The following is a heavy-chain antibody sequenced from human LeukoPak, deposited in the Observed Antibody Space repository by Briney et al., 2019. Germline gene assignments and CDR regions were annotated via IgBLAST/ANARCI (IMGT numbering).Heavy chain of an antibody. Sequence: SETLSLTCTVSSGSINNYYWSWIRQPPGKGLEWIGYVYYSGGTNYNPSLKSRVTMSVDTSKNQFSLKLRSVTAADTAVYYCARDPSGSFFNWFDPWGQGTLVTVSS. D-gene: IGHD1-26*01. CDR3: ARDPSGSFFNWFDP. J-gene: IGHJ5*02. V-gene: IGHV4-59*01. CDR1: SGSINNYY. CDR2: VYYSGGT.